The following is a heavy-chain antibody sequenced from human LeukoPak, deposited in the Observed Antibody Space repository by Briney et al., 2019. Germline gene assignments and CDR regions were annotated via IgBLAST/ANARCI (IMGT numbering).Heavy chain of an antibody. Sequence: GGSLRLSCAASGFSFSNYGMHWVRQAPGKGLEWVAVISYDGTKKYYADSVKGRFTISRDNSKNTLYLQMNSLRAEDTAVYYCAKDPFPSVTTPPNWFDPWGQGTLVTVSS. CDR1: GFSFSNYG. CDR3: AKDPFPSVTTPPNWFDP. CDR2: ISYDGTKK. V-gene: IGHV3-30*18. J-gene: IGHJ5*02. D-gene: IGHD4-17*01.